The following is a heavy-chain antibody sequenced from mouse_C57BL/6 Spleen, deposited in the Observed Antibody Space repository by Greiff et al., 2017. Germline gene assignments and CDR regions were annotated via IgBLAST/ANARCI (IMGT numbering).Heavy chain of an antibody. CDR2: ISSGSSTI. Sequence: EVQLVESGGGLVKPGGSLTLSCAASGFPFSDYGMHWVRQAPEKGLAWVAYISSGSSTISYADPVKGRFTISRDNDKHTLFLQRTRLRSEDTAMYYCARDYGSSYWYFDVWRTGTTVTVSS. CDR3: ARDYGSSYWYFDV. CDR1: GFPFSDYG. D-gene: IGHD1-1*01. V-gene: IGHV5-17*01. J-gene: IGHJ1*03.